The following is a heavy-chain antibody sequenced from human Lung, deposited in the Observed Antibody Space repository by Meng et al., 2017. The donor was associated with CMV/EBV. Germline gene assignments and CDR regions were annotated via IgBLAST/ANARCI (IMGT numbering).Heavy chain of an antibody. CDR2: SYHSGGT. Sequence: VPLQESVQGLVKPSGPRSLSCAVSGGSISSSNWWRWVRQPPGKGLEWIGESYHSGGTNYNPSLRGRVTISLDKSKNQFSLTLRSVTAADTAVYYCARDPYATGWAGWGQGTLVTVSS. CDR3: ARDPYATGWAG. J-gene: IGHJ4*02. CDR1: GGSISSSNW. V-gene: IGHV4-4*02. D-gene: IGHD6-19*01.